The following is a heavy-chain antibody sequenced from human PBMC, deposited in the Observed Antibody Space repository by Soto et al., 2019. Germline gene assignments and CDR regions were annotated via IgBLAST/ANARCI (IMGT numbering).Heavy chain of an antibody. D-gene: IGHD3-22*01. J-gene: IGHJ4*02. CDR3: ARPFCDSSGYYLSYFDY. CDR1: GGTFSSCD. Sequence: SVKVSCKASGGTFSSCDITWVRQAPGQGLEWMGGIIPLFGRPNFAQTFQGRVTITADKSTGKTQMELSSLRSEDTAVCYCARPFCDSSGYYLSYFDYWGQGTLVTVSS. V-gene: IGHV1-69*06. CDR2: IIPLFGRP.